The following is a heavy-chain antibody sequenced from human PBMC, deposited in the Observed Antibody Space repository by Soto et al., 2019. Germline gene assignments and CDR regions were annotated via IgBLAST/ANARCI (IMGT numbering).Heavy chain of an antibody. CDR1: GGTFTTDT. V-gene: IGHV1-69*08. Sequence: QVQLVQSGPEVKKSGSSVKVSCKLSGGTFTTDTISWLRRAPGQGPEWMGRIIPILGTGNYAQKFQGRVTITEDKPTNTGSMELSSLTSEDTAVYYCAREEGSSNMGTFPFYYLDVWGNGTTVTVSS. J-gene: IGHJ6*03. D-gene: IGHD5-18*01. CDR2: IIPILGTG. CDR3: AREEGSSNMGTFPFYYLDV.